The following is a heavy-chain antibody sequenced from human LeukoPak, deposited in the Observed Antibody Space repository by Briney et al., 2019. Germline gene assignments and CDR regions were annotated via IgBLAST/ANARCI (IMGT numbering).Heavy chain of an antibody. V-gene: IGHV3-23*01. CDR2: ISGSGGST. D-gene: IGHD3-10*01. CDR1: GFTFSSYA. CDR3: ARSIYASGSSYTFDI. Sequence: GGSLRLSCAASGFTFSSYAMSWVRQAPGKAPEWVSGISGSGGSTYSADSVKGRFITSRDNSKNTLYVQMNTLRAEETAVYYCARSIYASGSSYTFDIWGQGTMVTVSS. J-gene: IGHJ3*02.